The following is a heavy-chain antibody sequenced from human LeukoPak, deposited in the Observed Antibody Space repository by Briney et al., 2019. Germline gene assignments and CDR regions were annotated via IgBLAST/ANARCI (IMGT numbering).Heavy chain of an antibody. J-gene: IGHJ6*04. CDR3: AELGITMIGGV. D-gene: IGHD3-10*02. CDR2: ISSSGSTI. V-gene: IGHV3-48*03. CDR1: GFTFSSYE. Sequence: GGSLRLSCAASGFTFSSYEMIWVRQAPGKGLEGVSYISSSGSTIYYADSVKGRFTISRDNAKNSLYLQMNSLRAEDTAVYYCAELGITMIGGVWGKGTTVTISS.